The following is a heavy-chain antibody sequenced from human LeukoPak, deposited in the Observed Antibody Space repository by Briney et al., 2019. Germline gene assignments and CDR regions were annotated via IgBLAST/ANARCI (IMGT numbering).Heavy chain of an antibody. CDR3: ASQDYSSSSRPVYYYGTDV. V-gene: IGHV1-69*04. D-gene: IGHD6-6*01. CDR1: GGTFSSYA. J-gene: IGHJ6*02. Sequence: SVKVSCKASGGTFSSYAISWVRQAPGQGLEWMGRIIPILGIANYAQKFQGRVTITADKSTSTAYMELSSLRSEDTAVYYCASQDYSSSSRPVYYYGTDVWGQGTTVTVSS. CDR2: IIPILGIA.